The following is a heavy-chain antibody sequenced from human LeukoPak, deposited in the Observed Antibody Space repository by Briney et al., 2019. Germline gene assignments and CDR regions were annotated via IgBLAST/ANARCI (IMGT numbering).Heavy chain of an antibody. CDR1: GFTFSSYA. V-gene: IGHV3-53*01. J-gene: IGHJ3*02. CDR2: IYSGGST. Sequence: GGSLRLSCAASGFTFSSYAMSWVRQAPGKGLEWVSVIYSGGSTYYADSVKGRFTISRDNSKNTLYLQMNSLRAEDTAVYYCARDTPYSNYDAFDIWGQGTMVTVSS. CDR3: ARDTPYSNYDAFDI. D-gene: IGHD4-11*01.